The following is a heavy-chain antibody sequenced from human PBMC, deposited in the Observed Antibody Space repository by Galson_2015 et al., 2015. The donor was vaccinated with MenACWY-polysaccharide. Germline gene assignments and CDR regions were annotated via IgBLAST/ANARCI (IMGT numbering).Heavy chain of an antibody. CDR2: IYHSGTI. D-gene: IGHD2-2*01. CDR1: GDSISTTNW. V-gene: IGHV4-4*02. J-gene: IGHJ6*02. Sequence: SETLSLTCAVSGDSISTTNWWTWVRQPPGKGLEWIGEIYHSGTINYNPSLKSRVTLSLDKSRNQFSLKMDSATAADTAVYYCAKGRLGGCSRTGCSYYNGMDVWGQGTTVTVSS. CDR3: AKGRLGGCSRTGCSYYNGMDV.